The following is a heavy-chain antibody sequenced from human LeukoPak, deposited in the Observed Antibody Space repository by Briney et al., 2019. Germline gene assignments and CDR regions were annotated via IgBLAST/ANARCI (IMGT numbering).Heavy chain of an antibody. D-gene: IGHD5-18*01. CDR2: SRNKAKSHTT. Sequence: TGGSLRLSCAASGFTFSDRDMDWVRQAPGKGLEWVGRSRNKAKSHTTEYAASVKGRFTIPRDNSNNSVWLQMNSLKTEDTAVYYCALWSYYYYGLDVWGQGTTVTVSS. CDR1: GFTFSDRD. V-gene: IGHV3-72*01. CDR3: ALWSYYYYGLDV. J-gene: IGHJ6*02.